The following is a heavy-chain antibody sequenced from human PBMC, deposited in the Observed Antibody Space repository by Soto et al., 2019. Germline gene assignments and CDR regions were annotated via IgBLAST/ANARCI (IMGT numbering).Heavy chain of an antibody. J-gene: IGHJ6*02. V-gene: IGHV1-8*01. CDR1: GYTFTSYD. CDR2: MNPNSGNT. D-gene: IGHD1-1*01. CDR3: ARVRTGTTSMDV. Sequence: QVQLVQSGAEVKKPGASVKVSCKASGYTFTSYDINWVRQATGQGLEWMGWMNPNSGNTGYAQKFQGRATITRNTSIRTAYMELSSLRSLDTAVYYCARVRTGTTSMDVWGQGTTVSVPS.